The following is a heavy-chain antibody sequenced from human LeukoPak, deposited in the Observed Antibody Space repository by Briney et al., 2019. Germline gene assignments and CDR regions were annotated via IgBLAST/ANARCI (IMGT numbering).Heavy chain of an antibody. D-gene: IGHD1-20*01. CDR1: GGTFGSYA. Sequence: SVKVSCKASGGTFGSYAISWVRQAPGQGLEWMGGIIPIFGTANYAQKFQGRVTITADESTSTAYMELSSLRSEDTAVYYCARDEAAPITNDAFDIWGQGTMVTVSS. V-gene: IGHV1-69*13. J-gene: IGHJ3*02. CDR3: ARDEAAPITNDAFDI. CDR2: IIPIFGTA.